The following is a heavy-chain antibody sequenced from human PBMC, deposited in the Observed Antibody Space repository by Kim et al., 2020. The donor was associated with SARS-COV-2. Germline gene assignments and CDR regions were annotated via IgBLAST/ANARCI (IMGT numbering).Heavy chain of an antibody. Sequence: SVKVSCKASGGTFSSYAISWVRQAPGQGLEWMGGIIPIFGTANYAQKFQGRVTITADESTSTAYMELSSLRSEDTAVYYCARVEMNGERYYYYYGMDVWGQGTTVTVSS. CDR2: IIPIFGTA. CDR1: GGTFSSYA. D-gene: IGHD3-10*01. CDR3: ARVEMNGERYYYYYGMDV. J-gene: IGHJ6*02. V-gene: IGHV1-69*13.